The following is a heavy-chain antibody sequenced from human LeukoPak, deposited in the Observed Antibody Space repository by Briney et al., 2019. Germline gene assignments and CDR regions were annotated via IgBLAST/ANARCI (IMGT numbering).Heavy chain of an antibody. CDR3: AKVLDSSRYWYFDL. V-gene: IGHV3-23*01. CDR2: ISGSGAYT. D-gene: IGHD6-6*01. CDR1: GFTSSSYA. Sequence: GGSLRLSCAASGFTSSSYAMSWVRQAPGKGLEWVSAISGSGAYTYHEDSVKGRFTISRDNSKNTLYLQMNSLRAEDTAVYYCAKVLDSSRYWYFDLWGRGTLVTVSS. J-gene: IGHJ2*01.